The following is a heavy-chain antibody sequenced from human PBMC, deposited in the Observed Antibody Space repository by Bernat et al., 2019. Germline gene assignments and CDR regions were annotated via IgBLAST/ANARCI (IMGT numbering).Heavy chain of an antibody. CDR2: ISGDGGST. CDR3: AKDIRDFWSGYGGDNWFDP. J-gene: IGHJ5*02. Sequence: EVQLVESGGGVVQPGGSLRLSCAASGFIFDDYAMHWVRQAPGKGLEWVSLISGDGGSTYYADSVKGRFTISRDNSKNSLYLQMNSLRTEDTALYYCAKDIRDFWSGYGGDNWFDPWGQGTLVTVSS. V-gene: IGHV3-43*02. CDR1: GFIFDDYA. D-gene: IGHD3-3*01.